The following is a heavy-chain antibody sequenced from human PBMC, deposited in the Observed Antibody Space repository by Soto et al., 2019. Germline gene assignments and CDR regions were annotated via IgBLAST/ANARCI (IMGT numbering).Heavy chain of an antibody. CDR2: IYYSGST. CDR1: GGSISSYY. D-gene: IGHD4-17*01. V-gene: IGHV4-59*01. Sequence: QVQLQESGPGLVKPSETLSLTCTVSGGSISSYYWSWIRQPPGKGLEWIGYIYYSGSTNYNPSLKSRVTISVDTSKSQFSLKLSSVTAADTAVYYCAGVTTVRGPDAFDIWGQGTMVTVSS. J-gene: IGHJ3*02. CDR3: AGVTTVRGPDAFDI.